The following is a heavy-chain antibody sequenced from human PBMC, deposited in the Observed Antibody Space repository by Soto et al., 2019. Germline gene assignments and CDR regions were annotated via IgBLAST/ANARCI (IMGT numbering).Heavy chain of an antibody. J-gene: IGHJ5*02. D-gene: IGHD3-3*02. CDR2: IYYSGST. CDR1: GGSISSSSYY. V-gene: IGHV4-39*01. Sequence: QLQLQESGPGLVKPSETLSLTCTVSGGSISSSSYYWGWIRQPPGKGLEWIGSIYYSGSTYYNPSIKSLVTISVDTSKNQYYLKLSSVTAADTAVYYCASPKIAFYNWFDPWGQGTLVTVSS. CDR3: ASPKIAFYNWFDP.